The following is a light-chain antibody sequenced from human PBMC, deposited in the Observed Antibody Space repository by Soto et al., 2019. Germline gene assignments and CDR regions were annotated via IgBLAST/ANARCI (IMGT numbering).Light chain of an antibody. CDR1: QSVSSN. V-gene: IGKV3-15*01. CDR2: GAS. Sequence: EIVMTQPPATLSVSPGERATLSCRASQSVSSNLAWYQQKPGQAPRLLIYGASTRATGIPARFSGSGSGTEFTLTISSLQPEDFATYYCQQSYSTLEYTFGQGTKLEIK. J-gene: IGKJ2*01. CDR3: QQSYSTLEYT.